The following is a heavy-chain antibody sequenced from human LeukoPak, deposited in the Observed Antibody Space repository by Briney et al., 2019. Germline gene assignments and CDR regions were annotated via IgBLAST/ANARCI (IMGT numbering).Heavy chain of an antibody. V-gene: IGHV3-23*01. D-gene: IGHD1-26*01. CDR3: AKSKLVEATPFDY. CDR2: ISGSGGST. CDR1: GFXFTSYA. J-gene: IGHJ4*02. Sequence: GGSLRLSCAASGFXFTSYAISWVRQAPGKGPEWVSGISGSGGSTYYADSVKGRFTISRDNSKNTLYLQMNSLRAEDTAIYYCAKSKLVEATPFDYWGQGTLVTVSS.